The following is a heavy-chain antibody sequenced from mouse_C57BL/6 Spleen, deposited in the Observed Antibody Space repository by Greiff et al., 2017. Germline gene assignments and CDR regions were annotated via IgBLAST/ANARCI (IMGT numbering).Heavy chain of an antibody. J-gene: IGHJ2*01. CDR3: ARDRPGYFDY. CDR2: INYDGSST. V-gene: IGHV5-16*01. D-gene: IGHD4-1*01. Sequence: EVKLVESEGGLVQPGSSMKLSCTASGFTFSDYYMAWVRQVPEKGLEWVANINYDGSSTYYLGSLKCRFLISRENAKNILYLQMSSLKSEDTATYFCARDRPGYFDYWGQGTTLTVSS. CDR1: GFTFSDYY.